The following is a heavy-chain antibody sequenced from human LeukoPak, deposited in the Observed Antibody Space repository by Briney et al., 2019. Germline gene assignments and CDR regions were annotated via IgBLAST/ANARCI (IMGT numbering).Heavy chain of an antibody. J-gene: IGHJ4*02. D-gene: IGHD3-3*01. Sequence: GASVKVSCKASGYTFTGYYMHWVRQAPGQGLEWMGWINPNSGGTNYAQKFQGRVTMTTDTSTSTAYMELRSLRSDDTAVYYCARVQVHYEYWGQGTLVTVSS. CDR1: GYTFTGYY. CDR2: INPNSGGT. CDR3: ARVQVHYEY. V-gene: IGHV1-2*02.